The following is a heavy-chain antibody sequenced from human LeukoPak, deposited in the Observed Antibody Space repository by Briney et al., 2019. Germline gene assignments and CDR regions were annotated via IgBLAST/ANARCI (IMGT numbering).Heavy chain of an antibody. CDR1: GFTFSSYS. J-gene: IGHJ4*02. CDR2: ISGSGGST. V-gene: IGHV3-23*01. Sequence: GGSLRLSCAASGFTFSSYSMNWVRQAPGKGLEWVSAISGSGGSTYYADSVKGRFTISRDNSKNTLYLQMNSLRAEDTAVYYCAKAGYYDSSGYYTVRGDYWGQGTLVTVSS. CDR3: AKAGYYDSSGYYTVRGDY. D-gene: IGHD3-22*01.